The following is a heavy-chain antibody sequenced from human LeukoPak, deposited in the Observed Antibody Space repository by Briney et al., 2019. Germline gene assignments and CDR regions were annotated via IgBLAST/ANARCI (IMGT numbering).Heavy chain of an antibody. V-gene: IGHV4-59*02. CDR3: ARLLWFGEGFFLSY. CDR2: IYDSGST. CDR1: GVSVSSYY. J-gene: IGHJ4*02. D-gene: IGHD3-10*01. Sequence: PSETLSLTCSVSGVSVSSYYWSWIRQPPGKGLEWIGYIYDSGSTNYNPPLKSRVTISVDTSKNQFSLNLISVTAADTAVYFCARLLWFGEGFFLSYWGQGTLVAVSS.